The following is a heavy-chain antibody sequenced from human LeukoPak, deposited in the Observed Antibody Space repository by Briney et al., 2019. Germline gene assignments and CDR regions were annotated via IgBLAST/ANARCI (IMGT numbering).Heavy chain of an antibody. Sequence: PGGSLRLPCAASGFTFSSYAMSWVRQAPGKGLEWVSAVSGSGGSTYYADSVKARFTISRDNSKNTLYLQMDSLRAGDTAVYYCAKPLYDFWSTYFFDSWGRGTLVTVSS. D-gene: IGHD3-3*01. CDR3: AKPLYDFWSTYFFDS. CDR2: VSGSGGST. CDR1: GFTFSSYA. J-gene: IGHJ4*02. V-gene: IGHV3-23*01.